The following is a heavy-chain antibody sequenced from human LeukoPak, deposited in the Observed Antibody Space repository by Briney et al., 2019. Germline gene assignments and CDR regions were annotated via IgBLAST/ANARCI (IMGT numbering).Heavy chain of an antibody. V-gene: IGHV1-2*02. CDR3: ARDAPDNSSWTY. J-gene: IGHJ4*02. CDR2: INPHSGGT. Sequence: ASVKVSCKASGYTFTDYYMHWVRQAPGQGLEWMGWINPHSGGTDHAQKFQGRVTMTRDTSISTAYMELSRLRSDDTAVYYCARDAPDNSSWTYWGQGTLVTVSS. D-gene: IGHD6-13*01. CDR1: GYTFTDYY.